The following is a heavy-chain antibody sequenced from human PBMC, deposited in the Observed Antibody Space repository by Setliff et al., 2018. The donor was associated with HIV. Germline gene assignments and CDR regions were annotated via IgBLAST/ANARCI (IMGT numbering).Heavy chain of an antibody. Sequence: ASVKVSCKVSGYSLTELSMHWVRQAPGKGLEWMGGFDPDDGETVYAKKFQGRVTITADESTRTAYMELSSLRSEDTAVYYCAILSVYWFDPWGQGTPVTVPQ. CDR2: FDPDDGET. J-gene: IGHJ5*02. CDR3: AILSVYWFDP. V-gene: IGHV1-24*01. D-gene: IGHD1-20*01. CDR1: GYSLTELS.